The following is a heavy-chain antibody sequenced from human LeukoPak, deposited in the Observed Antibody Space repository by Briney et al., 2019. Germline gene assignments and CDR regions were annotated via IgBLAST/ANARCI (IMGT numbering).Heavy chain of an antibody. Sequence: PGGSLTLSCAASGFSVSSNYMSWVRQAPGKGLEWVSVIYGGGSTYYADSVKGRFTNSRDNSKNTLYLQMKSLRAEDTAVYYCARTDETAPAEDFQHWGQGTLVTVSS. CDR1: GFSVSSNY. V-gene: IGHV3-53*01. J-gene: IGHJ1*01. CDR3: ARTDETAPAEDFQH. CDR2: IYGGGST. D-gene: IGHD2-21*02.